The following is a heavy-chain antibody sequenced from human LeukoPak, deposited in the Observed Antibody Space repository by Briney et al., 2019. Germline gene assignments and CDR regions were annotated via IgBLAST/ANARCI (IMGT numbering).Heavy chain of an antibody. Sequence: GGSLRLFCAASGFTFSSYEMNWVRQAPGKGLEWVSYISSSGSTIYYADSVKGRFTISRDNAKNSLYLQMNSLRAEDTAVYYCARGYGDYDLTYWFDPWGQGTLVTVSS. J-gene: IGHJ5*02. D-gene: IGHD4-17*01. V-gene: IGHV3-48*03. CDR3: ARGYGDYDLTYWFDP. CDR2: ISSSGSTI. CDR1: GFTFSSYE.